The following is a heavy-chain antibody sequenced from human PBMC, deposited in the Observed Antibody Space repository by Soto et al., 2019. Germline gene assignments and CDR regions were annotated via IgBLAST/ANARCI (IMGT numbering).Heavy chain of an antibody. CDR1: GFTFSGSR. CDR2: IPSKTNTYAT. CDR3: TRQHLDVPVASAIDY. D-gene: IGHD6-19*01. J-gene: IGHJ4*02. V-gene: IGHV3-73*01. Sequence: ERSLRLSCAASGFTFSGSRIHWVRQTSGKGLEWVGRIPSKTNTYATAYAASVKGRFTISRDDSKNTAYLQMNSLKTEDTAVYYCTRQHLDVPVASAIDYWGQGT.